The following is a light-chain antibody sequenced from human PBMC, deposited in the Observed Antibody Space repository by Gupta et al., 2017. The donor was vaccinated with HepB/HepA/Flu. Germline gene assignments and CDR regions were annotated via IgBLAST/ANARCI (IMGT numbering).Light chain of an antibody. CDR2: AAS. V-gene: IGKV1-39*01. CDR1: LSISNY. Sequence: DIQMTQSPSSLSTSVGDRVTITCRASLSISNYLNWVQQIPGKAPKLLIYAASSLQSGVPSRFSGSGSGTDFTLTINSLQPEDFATYYCQQSYNTPWTFGQGTKVEIK. CDR3: QQSYNTPWT. J-gene: IGKJ1*01.